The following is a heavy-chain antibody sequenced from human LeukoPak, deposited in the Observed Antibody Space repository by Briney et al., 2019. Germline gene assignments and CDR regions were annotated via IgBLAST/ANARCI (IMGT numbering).Heavy chain of an antibody. V-gene: IGHV1-46*01. CDR3: ARGPYCSGGSCYLWVGYYYYYMDV. J-gene: IGHJ6*03. Sequence: ASVKVSCKASGYTFTSYYMHWVRQAPGQGLEWMGIINPSGGSTSYAQKFQGRVTMTRDTSTSTVYMELSSLRSDDTAVYYCARGPYCSGGSCYLWVGYYYYYMDVWGKGTTVTVSS. CDR2: INPSGGST. D-gene: IGHD2-15*01. CDR1: GYTFTSYY.